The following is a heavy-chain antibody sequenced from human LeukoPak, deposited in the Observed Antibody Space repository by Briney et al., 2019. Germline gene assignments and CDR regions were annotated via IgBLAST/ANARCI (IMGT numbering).Heavy chain of an antibody. Sequence: ASVKVSCKGSGYTFTRYDISWVRQAPGQGLEWMGWISGYNGNTNYAQKLQGRVTMTTDTSTSTAYMEVRSLRSDDTAVYYCARGGLATGFDPWGQGTPVTVSS. J-gene: IGHJ5*02. CDR1: GYTFTRYD. V-gene: IGHV1-18*01. CDR3: ARGGLATGFDP. D-gene: IGHD3-3*02. CDR2: ISGYNGNT.